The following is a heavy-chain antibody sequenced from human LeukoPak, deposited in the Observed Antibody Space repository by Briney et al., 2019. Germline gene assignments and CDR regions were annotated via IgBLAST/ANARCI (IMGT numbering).Heavy chain of an antibody. J-gene: IGHJ4*02. CDR1: GGSFSGYY. D-gene: IGHD6-6*01. CDR2: INHSGST. CDR3: ARGRGAARSRGYFDY. Sequence: SETLSLTCAVYGGSFSGYYWSWIRQPPGKGLEWIGEINHSGSTNYNPSLKSRVTISVDTSKNQFSLKLSSGTAADTAVYYCARGRGAARSRGYFDYGGQGTLVTVSS. V-gene: IGHV4-34*01.